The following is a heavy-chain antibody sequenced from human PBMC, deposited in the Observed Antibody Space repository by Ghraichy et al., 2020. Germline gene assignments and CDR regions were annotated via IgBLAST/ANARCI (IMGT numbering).Heavy chain of an antibody. V-gene: IGHV3-23*01. J-gene: IGHJ3*02. CDR3: AKDHYYDSSGYYGAFDI. CDR1: GFTFSSYA. D-gene: IGHD3-22*01. Sequence: GGSLRLTCAASGFTFSSYAMSWVRQAPGKGLEWVSAISGSGGSTYYADSVKGRFTISRDNSKNTLYLQMNSLRAEDTAVYYCAKDHYYDSSGYYGAFDIWGQGTMVTVSS. CDR2: ISGSGGST.